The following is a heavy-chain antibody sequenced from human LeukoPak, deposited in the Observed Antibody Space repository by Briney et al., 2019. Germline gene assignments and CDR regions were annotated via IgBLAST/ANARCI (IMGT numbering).Heavy chain of an antibody. CDR2: MYNSGST. D-gene: IGHD3-16*01. V-gene: IGHV4-59*08. J-gene: IGHJ3*02. CDR1: GDSISSFY. CDR3: ARLSFDYVGGAFVI. Sequence: SETLSLTCTVSGDSISSFYRSWIRQPPGKGLEWIGYMYNSGSTNYNPSLRTRVSIPVDTPKNHFSLKLSAVNAADTPVYSCARLSFDYVGGAFVIWGQGTMVTVSS.